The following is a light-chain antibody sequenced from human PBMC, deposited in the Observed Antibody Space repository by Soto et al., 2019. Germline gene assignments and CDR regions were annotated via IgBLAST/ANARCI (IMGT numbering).Light chain of an antibody. Sequence: AILITHSPSSLSAATGDRVTITCRASQSISTYLAWYQQKPGKAPKLLIYGASTLQSGVPSRFSGSGSGTDFTLTISCLQSEDFATYYCQQYYSNVPITFGQGTRLEIK. CDR1: QSISTY. J-gene: IGKJ5*01. V-gene: IGKV1-8*01. CDR3: QQYYSNVPIT. CDR2: GAS.